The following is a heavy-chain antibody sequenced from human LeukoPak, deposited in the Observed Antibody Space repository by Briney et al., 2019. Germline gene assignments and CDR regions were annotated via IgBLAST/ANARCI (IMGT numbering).Heavy chain of an antibody. CDR1: GFIFRNCG. D-gene: IGHD5-18*01. CDR2: VSPNGETA. Sequence: GGSLRLSCAASGFIFRNCGMNWVRQPPGKGLEWVSGVSPNGETAYYADSVKGRFTISRDNSKNTVYLQVRSLRAEDTAVYYCAKDLGWIQFGYWGQGALVTVSS. J-gene: IGHJ4*02. CDR3: AKDLGWIQFGY. V-gene: IGHV3-23*01.